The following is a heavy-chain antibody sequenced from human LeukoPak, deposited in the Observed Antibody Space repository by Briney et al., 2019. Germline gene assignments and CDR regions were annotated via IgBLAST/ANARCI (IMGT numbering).Heavy chain of an antibody. CDR2: TIPIYGTA. Sequence: GASVKVSCKASGGTFNNYAINWVRQVPGQGLEWVGGTIPIYGTAHYAQKFQGRVTITADESTSTGYMELSSLRSEDTAVYYCARARDRNYYFHGVDVWGQGTTVTVSS. J-gene: IGHJ6*02. D-gene: IGHD2-21*02. V-gene: IGHV1-69*13. CDR3: ARARDRNYYFHGVDV. CDR1: GGTFNNYA.